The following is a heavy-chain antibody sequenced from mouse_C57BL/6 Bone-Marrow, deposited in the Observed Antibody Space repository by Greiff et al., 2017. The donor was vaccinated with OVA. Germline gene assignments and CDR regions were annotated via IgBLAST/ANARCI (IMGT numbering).Heavy chain of an antibody. CDR1: GYTFTDYY. Sequence: EVQLQQSGPELVKPGASVKISCKASGYTFTDYYMNWVKQSHGKSLEWIGDINPNNGGTSYNQKFKGKATLTVDKSSSTAYMELRSLTSEDSAVYYCARLTDYYGTSYYFDYWGQGTTLTVTS. CDR2: INPNNGGT. V-gene: IGHV1-26*01. J-gene: IGHJ2*01. D-gene: IGHD1-1*01. CDR3: ARLTDYYGTSYYFDY.